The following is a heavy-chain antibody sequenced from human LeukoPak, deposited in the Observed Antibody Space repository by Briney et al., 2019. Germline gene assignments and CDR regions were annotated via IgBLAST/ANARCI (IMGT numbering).Heavy chain of an antibody. V-gene: IGHV1-2*02. D-gene: IGHD2-2*02. J-gene: IGHJ6*03. CDR3: ATGICNTVNCYNYYYIDV. CDR1: GYTFTGYY. CDR2: IDPNSGGT. Sequence: ASVKVSCKSSGYTFTGYYMHWVRQPPGQGLEWMGWIDPNSGGTNYAQKFQGRVSMTEDTSTDTAYMELSSLTLDDTAMYYCATGICNTVNCYNYYYIDVWGTGTAVTVSS.